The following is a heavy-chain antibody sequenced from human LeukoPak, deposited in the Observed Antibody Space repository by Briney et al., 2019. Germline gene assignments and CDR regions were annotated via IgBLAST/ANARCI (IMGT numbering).Heavy chain of an antibody. CDR1: GFTFSTYS. CDR2: ISSSSKYI. D-gene: IGHD2-2*03. CDR3: ARDLDIVVVPASWFYP. Sequence: RPGGSLRLSCAASGFTFSTYSMNWVRQAPGRGLEWVSSISSSSKYIYYADSVKGRFTISRDDAKNSLSLQMNSLRAEDTAVYYCARDLDIVVVPASWFYPWGQGTLVTVSS. J-gene: IGHJ5*02. V-gene: IGHV3-21*01.